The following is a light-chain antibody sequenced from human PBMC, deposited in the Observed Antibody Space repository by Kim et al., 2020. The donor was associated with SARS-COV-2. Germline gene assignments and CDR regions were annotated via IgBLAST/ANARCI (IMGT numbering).Light chain of an antibody. Sequence: EIVLTQSPGTLSLSPGERATLSCRASQSVSSSFLAWYQQKPGQAPRLLIYCASNRATGIPDRFSGSGSGTDFTLTISRLEAEDFAVYYCKQYGRSPFGFGHGNKVDIK. CDR2: CAS. V-gene: IGKV3-20*01. CDR1: QSVSSSF. J-gene: IGKJ3*01. CDR3: KQYGRSPFG.